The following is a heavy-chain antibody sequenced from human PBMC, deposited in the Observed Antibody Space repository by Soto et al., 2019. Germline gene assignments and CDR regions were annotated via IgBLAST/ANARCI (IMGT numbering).Heavy chain of an antibody. J-gene: IGHJ4*02. CDR3: ARVGVGATGGYVDY. D-gene: IGHD1-26*01. CDR2: IYSGGST. Sequence: HPGGSLRLSCAASGFTVSSNYMSWVRQAPGKGLEWVSVIYSGGSTYYADSVKGRFTISRDNSKNTLYLQMNSLRAEDTAVYYCARVGVGATGGYVDYWGQGTLVTVSS. CDR1: GFTVSSNY. V-gene: IGHV3-53*01.